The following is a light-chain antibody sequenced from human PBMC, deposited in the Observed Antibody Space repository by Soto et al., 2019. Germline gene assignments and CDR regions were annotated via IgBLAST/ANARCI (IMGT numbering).Light chain of an antibody. Sequence: DIVMTQSPDSLAVSLGERATIHCTSNQSVXDNSKNRNHLSWYQQKPGQPPKLLIYWATTRESGVPDRFSGSGSGTDFTLTVSGLQAEDVAIYYCHQYFRSPLTFGGGTKVDIK. V-gene: IGKV4-1*01. J-gene: IGKJ4*01. CDR3: HQYFRSPLT. CDR2: WAT. CDR1: QSVXDNSKNRNH.